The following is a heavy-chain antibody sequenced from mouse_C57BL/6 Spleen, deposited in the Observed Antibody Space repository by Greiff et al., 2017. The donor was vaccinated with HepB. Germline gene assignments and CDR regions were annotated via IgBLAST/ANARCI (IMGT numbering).Heavy chain of an antibody. CDR3: ARHIDDGYPYYAMDD. J-gene: IGHJ4*01. V-gene: IGHV1-62-2*01. CDR1: GYTFTEYT. CDR2: FYPGSGSI. Sequence: VQLQQSGAELVQPRASVKLSCKASGYTFTEYTIHWVKQRSGQGLEWIGWFYPGSGSIKYNEKFKDKATLTADKSSSTVYIELSRLTSEDSAVYFGARHIDDGYPYYAMDDWGQGTSVTVSS. D-gene: IGHD2-3*01.